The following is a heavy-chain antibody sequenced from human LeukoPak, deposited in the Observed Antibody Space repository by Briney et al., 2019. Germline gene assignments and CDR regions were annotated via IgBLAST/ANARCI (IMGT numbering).Heavy chain of an antibody. CDR1: GYTFTSYY. Sequence: ASVKVSCKASGYTFTSYYMHWVRQAPGQGLEWMGIINPSGGSTSYAQKFQGRVTMTRDMSTSTVYMELSSLKSDDTAVYYCARAGSSGSHLYWGQGTPVTVSS. J-gene: IGHJ4*02. D-gene: IGHD3-22*01. CDR3: ARAGSSGSHLY. V-gene: IGHV1-46*01. CDR2: INPSGGST.